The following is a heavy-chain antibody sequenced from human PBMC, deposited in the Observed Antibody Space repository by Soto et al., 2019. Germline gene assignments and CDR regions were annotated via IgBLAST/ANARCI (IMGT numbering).Heavy chain of an antibody. Sequence: KASETLSLTCTVSGGSISSYYWSWIRQPPGKGLEWIGYIYYSGSTNYNPSLKSRVTISVDTSKNQFSLKLSSVTAADTAVYYCARDEGFSYFDYWGQGTLVTVSS. V-gene: IGHV4-59*01. CDR2: IYYSGST. D-gene: IGHD3-3*01. CDR1: GGSISSYY. J-gene: IGHJ4*02. CDR3: ARDEGFSYFDY.